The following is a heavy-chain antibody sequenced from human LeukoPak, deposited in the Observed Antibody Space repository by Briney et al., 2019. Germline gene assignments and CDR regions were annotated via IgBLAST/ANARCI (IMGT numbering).Heavy chain of an antibody. V-gene: IGHV3-33*06. CDR3: AKDLIDNWFDP. J-gene: IGHJ5*02. Sequence: PGGSVRLSCAASGFTFNTSAMNWVRQAPGKGLEWVAVIWYDGSNKYYADSVKGRFTISRDNSKNTLYLQMSSLRAEDTAVCYCAKDLIDNWFDPWGQGTLVTVSS. CDR2: IWYDGSNK. CDR1: GFTFNTSA. D-gene: IGHD2-15*01.